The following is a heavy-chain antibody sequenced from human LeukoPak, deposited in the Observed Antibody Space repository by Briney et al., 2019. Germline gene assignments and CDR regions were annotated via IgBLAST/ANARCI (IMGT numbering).Heavy chain of an antibody. CDR3: ARGAVRNTANWFFHMDV. CDR2: VNPSGDST. D-gene: IGHD1-1*01. V-gene: IGHV1-46*01. J-gene: IGHJ6*04. CDR1: GYTFTGYY. Sequence: GASVKVSCKASGYTFTGYYIHWLRQAPGQGLEWMGIVNPSGDSTNYAQNFQGRVTMTGDTSISTAYMELSRLRSDDTAAYYCARGAVRNTANWFFHMDVWGKGTTVAVSS.